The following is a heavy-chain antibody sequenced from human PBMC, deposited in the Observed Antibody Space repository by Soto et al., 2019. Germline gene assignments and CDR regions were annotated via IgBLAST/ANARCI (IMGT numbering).Heavy chain of an antibody. CDR1: GGYISSYY. Sequence: PSETLRLTCTVAGGYISSYYWSWIRQHTGKGLEWIGYIYYSGSTNYNPSLKSRVTISVDTSKNQFSLKLSSVTAADTAVYYCGRPLFFQAIYSIQHTAPVSALRLKRSSDL. D-gene: IGHD4-4*01. CDR3: GRPLFFQAIYSIQHTAPVSALRLKRSSDL. V-gene: IGHV4-59*08. J-gene: IGHJ2*01. CDR2: IYYSGST.